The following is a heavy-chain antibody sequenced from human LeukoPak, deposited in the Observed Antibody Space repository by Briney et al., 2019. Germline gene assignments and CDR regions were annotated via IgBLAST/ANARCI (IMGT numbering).Heavy chain of an antibody. D-gene: IGHD3-10*01. CDR1: GGSISSGDYY. CDR2: IYYSGST. V-gene: IGHV4-30-4*08. J-gene: IGHJ4*02. Sequence: SETLSLTCTVSGGSISSGDYYWSWIRQPPGKGLEWIGYIYYSGSTYYNSSLKSRVTISVDTSKNQFSLKLSSVTAADTAVYYCATGAGGSGSVDYWGQGTLVTVSS. CDR3: ATGAGGSGSVDY.